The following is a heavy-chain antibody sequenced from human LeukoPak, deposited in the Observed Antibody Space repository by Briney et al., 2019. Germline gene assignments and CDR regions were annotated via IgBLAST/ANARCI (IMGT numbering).Heavy chain of an antibody. CDR3: AKSSLTGGNPNWFDP. D-gene: IGHD3-9*01. CDR1: GFTFSSYG. V-gene: IGHV3-23*01. J-gene: IGHJ5*02. Sequence: PGGSLRLSCAASGFTFSSYGMSWVRQAPGKGLEWVSAISGSGGSTYYADSVKGRFTISRDNSKNTLYLQMNSLRAEDTAVYYCAKSSLTGGNPNWFDPWGQGTLVTVSS. CDR2: ISGSGGST.